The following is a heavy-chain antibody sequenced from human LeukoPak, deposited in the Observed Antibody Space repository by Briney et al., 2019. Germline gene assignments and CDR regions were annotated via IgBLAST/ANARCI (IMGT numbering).Heavy chain of an antibody. D-gene: IGHD5-18*01. CDR3: ARGGYNYGYIY. J-gene: IGHJ4*02. V-gene: IGHV4-59*01. CDR2: IYYSGST. CDR1: GGSISSYY. Sequence: SETLSLTCTVSGGSISSYYWSWIRQPPGKGLEWIGYIYYSGSTNYNPSPKSRVTISVDTSKNQFSLKLSSVTAADTAVYYCARGGYNYGYIYWGQGTLVTVSS.